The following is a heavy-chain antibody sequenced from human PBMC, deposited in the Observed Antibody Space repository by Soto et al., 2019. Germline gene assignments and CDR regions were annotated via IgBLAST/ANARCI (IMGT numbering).Heavy chain of an antibody. CDR3: AKGSIEYSAAVDN. D-gene: IGHD5-12*01. J-gene: IGHJ4*02. CDR2: ISARGGSS. V-gene: IGHV3-23*01. CDR1: GFSFSSYA. Sequence: EVQLLESGGRLVQPAGSLRLSCVASGFSFSSYAMVWVRQAPGQGLEWVSVISARGGSSYFVDTVKGRFTISRDNSKNLLSLEMNSLRAEDTAIYFCAKGSIEYSAAVDNWGQGTLVLVSS.